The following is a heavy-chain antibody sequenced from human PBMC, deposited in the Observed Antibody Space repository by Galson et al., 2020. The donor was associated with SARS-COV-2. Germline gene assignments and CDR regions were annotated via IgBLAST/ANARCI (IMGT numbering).Heavy chain of an antibody. Sequence: GGSLRLSCAASGFTFSSYGMHWVRQAPGKGLEWVAVISYDGSNKYYADSVKGRFTISRDNSKNTLYLQMNSLRAEDTAVYYCAKDLGWQQPDHDDYWGQGTLVTVSS. D-gene: IGHD6-13*01. CDR1: GFTFSSYG. CDR2: ISYDGSNK. CDR3: AKDLGWQQPDHDDY. V-gene: IGHV3-30*18. J-gene: IGHJ4*02.